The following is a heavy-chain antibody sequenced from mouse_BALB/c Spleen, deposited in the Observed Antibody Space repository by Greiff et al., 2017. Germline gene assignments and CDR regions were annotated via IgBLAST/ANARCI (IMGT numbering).Heavy chain of an antibody. J-gene: IGHJ1*01. CDR3: ARDRWYFDV. CDR1: GFTFTDYY. V-gene: IGHV7-3*02. CDR2: IRNKANGYTT. Sequence: EVKLQESGGGLVQPGGSLRLSCATSGFTFTDYYMSWVRQPPGKALEWLGFIRNKANGYTTEYSASVKGRFTISRDNSQSILYLQMNTLRAEDSATYYCARDRWYFDVWGAGTTVTVSS.